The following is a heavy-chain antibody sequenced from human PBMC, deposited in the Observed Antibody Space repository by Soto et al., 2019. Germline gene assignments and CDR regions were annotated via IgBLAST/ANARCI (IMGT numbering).Heavy chain of an antibody. Sequence: XETLSLTCAVSGGSISSYYWSWIRQPAGKGLEWIGRIYTSGSTNYNPSLKSRVTMSVDTSKNQFSLKLSSVTAADTAVYYCARGHYYYGMDVWGQGTTVTVSS. CDR1: GGSISSYY. V-gene: IGHV4-4*07. CDR2: IYTSGST. J-gene: IGHJ6*02. CDR3: ARGHYYYGMDV.